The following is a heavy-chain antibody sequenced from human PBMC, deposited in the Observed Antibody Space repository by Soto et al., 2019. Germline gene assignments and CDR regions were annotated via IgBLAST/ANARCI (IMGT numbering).Heavy chain of an antibody. CDR3: ARAPSYYGMDV. CDR1: GYTFTSYA. J-gene: IGHJ6*02. Sequence: QVQLVQSGAEEKKPGASVKVSCKASGYTFTSYAMHWVRQAPGQRLEWMGWINAGNGNTKYSQKFQGRVTITRDTSASTADMELSSLRSEDTAVYYCARAPSYYGMDVWGQGTTVTVSS. V-gene: IGHV1-3*05. CDR2: INAGNGNT.